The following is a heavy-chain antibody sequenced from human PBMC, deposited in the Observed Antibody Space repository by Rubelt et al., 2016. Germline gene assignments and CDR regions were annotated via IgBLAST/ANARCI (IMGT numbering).Heavy chain of an antibody. V-gene: IGHV1-2*02. CDR2: IKPNSGGT. J-gene: IGHJ4*02. D-gene: IGHD6-19*01. Sequence: QVQLVQSGAEVKKPGASVKVSCKASGYTFTGYYMHWVRQAPGQGLEWMGWIKPNSGGTNYAKKFQGRGAMTRDQSISTAYMELSRLRSDDTAVYYCARDLYKGPRWLVAYWGQGTLVTVSS. CDR1: GYTFTGYY. CDR3: ARDLYKGPRWLVAY.